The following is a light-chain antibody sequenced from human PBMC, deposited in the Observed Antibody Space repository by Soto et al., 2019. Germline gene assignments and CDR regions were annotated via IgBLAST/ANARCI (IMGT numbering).Light chain of an antibody. CDR2: GAS. J-gene: IGKJ5*01. CDR1: QSVNSR. V-gene: IGKV3-20*01. Sequence: EIVLTQSPGTLSLSPGERATPPCRASQSVNSRLAWYQHKPGQAPRLLISGASSRATGIPDRFSGSGSATDFTLTISRLEPEDFALYYCQHYGRSPITFGQGTRLEI. CDR3: QHYGRSPIT.